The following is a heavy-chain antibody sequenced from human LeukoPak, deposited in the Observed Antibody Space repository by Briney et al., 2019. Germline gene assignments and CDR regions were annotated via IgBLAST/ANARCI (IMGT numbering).Heavy chain of an antibody. V-gene: IGHV3-23*01. Sequence: GGSLRLSCAASGFTFSSYAMSWVRQAPGKGLEWVSAISGSGGSTYYADSVKGRFTISRDNSKNTPYLQMNSLRAEDTAVYYCAKAGGRKWELLGGKWYYFDYWGQGTLVTVSS. CDR1: GFTFSSYA. CDR3: AKAGGRKWELLGGKWYYFDY. D-gene: IGHD1-26*01. CDR2: ISGSGGST. J-gene: IGHJ4*02.